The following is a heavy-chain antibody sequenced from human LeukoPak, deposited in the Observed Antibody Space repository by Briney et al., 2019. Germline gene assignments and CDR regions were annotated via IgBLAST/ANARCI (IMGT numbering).Heavy chain of an antibody. Sequence: PSETLSLTCAVYGGSFSGYYWSWIRQPPGKGLERIGYIYSSGSTNYNPSLKSRVTISVDTSKNQFSLKLSSVTAADTAVYYCARGPDSSGSAYRGQGTLVTVSS. CDR1: GGSFSGYY. CDR2: IYSSGST. D-gene: IGHD3-22*01. J-gene: IGHJ4*02. V-gene: IGHV4-59*12. CDR3: ARGPDSSGSAY.